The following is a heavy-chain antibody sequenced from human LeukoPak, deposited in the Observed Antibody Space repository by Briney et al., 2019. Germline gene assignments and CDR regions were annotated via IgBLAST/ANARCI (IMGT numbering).Heavy chain of an antibody. V-gene: IGHV4-31*03. D-gene: IGHD1-26*01. CDR2: IYYSGST. Sequence: SETLSVTCTVSGGSISSGGYYWSWIRQHPGKGLEWIGYIYYSGSTYYNPSLKSRVTISVDTSKNQFSLKLSSVTAADTAVYYCATAGGTSGSYYWDWFDPWGQGTLVTVSS. CDR1: GGSISSGGYY. CDR3: ATAGGTSGSYYWDWFDP. J-gene: IGHJ5*02.